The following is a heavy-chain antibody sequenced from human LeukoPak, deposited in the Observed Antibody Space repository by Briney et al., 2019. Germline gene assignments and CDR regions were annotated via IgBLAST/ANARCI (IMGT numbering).Heavy chain of an antibody. CDR1: GFTVSSNY. Sequence: GGSLRLSCAVSGFTVSSNYMTWVRQAPGKGLEWVPVLYSGGTTYYADSAKGRFTISRDNSKNTLYLQMNSLRPEDTAVYYCAREFSGCDYWGQGTLVTVSS. V-gene: IGHV3-53*01. J-gene: IGHJ4*02. D-gene: IGHD6-19*01. CDR2: LYSGGTT. CDR3: AREFSGCDY.